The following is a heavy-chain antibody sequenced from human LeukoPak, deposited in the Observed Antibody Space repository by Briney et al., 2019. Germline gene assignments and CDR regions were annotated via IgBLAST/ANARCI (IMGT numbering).Heavy chain of an antibody. J-gene: IGHJ3*02. Sequence: SETLSLTCAVYGGSFSGYYWSWIRQPPGKGLEWIGEINHSGSTNYNPSLKSRVTISVDTSKNQFSLKLSSVTAADTAVYYCVRVAWYYAFDIWGQGTMVTVSS. CDR3: VRVAWYYAFDI. CDR1: GGSFSGYY. V-gene: IGHV4-34*01. D-gene: IGHD6-13*01. CDR2: INHSGST.